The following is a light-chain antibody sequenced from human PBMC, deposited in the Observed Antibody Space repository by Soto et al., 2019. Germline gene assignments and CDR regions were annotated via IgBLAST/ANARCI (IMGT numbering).Light chain of an antibody. Sequence: DIQMTQSPSTLFASVGDRVTITCRASQTIDSWLAWYQQRPGQPPNLLIYKASTLASGVPSRFSGSGSATEFTLTINSLQPDDFATYYCQQYHIYSGTFGQGTKVEIK. CDR3: QQYHIYSGT. CDR2: KAS. V-gene: IGKV1-5*03. J-gene: IGKJ1*01. CDR1: QTIDSW.